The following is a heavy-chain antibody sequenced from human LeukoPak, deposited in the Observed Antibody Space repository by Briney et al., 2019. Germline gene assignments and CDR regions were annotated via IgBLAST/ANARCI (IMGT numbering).Heavy chain of an antibody. CDR3: APLKGDIVVDSH. CDR1: AFSLSTSGMA. D-gene: IGHD3-22*01. CDR2: IYWDDDK. Sequence: NESGPTLVKPTQTLTLTCTFSAFSLSTSGMAVGWIRQPPGKALEWLALIYWDDDKRYSPSLKSRLTITKDTSKNQVVLTMTNMDPVDTATYYCAPLKGDIVVDSHWGQGTLVTVSS. J-gene: IGHJ4*02. V-gene: IGHV2-5*02.